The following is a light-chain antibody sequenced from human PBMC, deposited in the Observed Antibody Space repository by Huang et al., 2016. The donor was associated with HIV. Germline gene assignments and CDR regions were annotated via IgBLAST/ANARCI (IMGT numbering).Light chain of an antibody. V-gene: IGKV3-15*01. CDR2: GAS. CDR1: QSVSSS. CDR3: QQYNTWPPGRLT. J-gene: IGKJ4*01. Sequence: EIVMTQSPATLSVSPGERATLSCRASQSVSSSLAWYQQKPGQAPRLLIYGASTRATGIPARFSGSGSGTDFTLTISSLQSEDFAVYYCQQYNTWPPGRLTFSGGTKVEIK.